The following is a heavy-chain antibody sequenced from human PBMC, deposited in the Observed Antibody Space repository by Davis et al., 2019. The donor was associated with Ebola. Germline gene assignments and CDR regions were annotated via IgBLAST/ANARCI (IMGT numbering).Heavy chain of an antibody. CDR1: GDSVSSGG. Sequence: HSQTLSLTCAISGDSVSSGGWNWIRPSPSRGLEWLGRTYYSSKWYNDYAVSVKSRITINPDTSKNQFSLQLNFVTPEDAAVYYCARISWVSRGMDVWGKGTTVTVSS. J-gene: IGHJ6*04. V-gene: IGHV6-1*01. CDR2: TYYSSKWYN. CDR3: ARISWVSRGMDV. D-gene: IGHD6-13*01.